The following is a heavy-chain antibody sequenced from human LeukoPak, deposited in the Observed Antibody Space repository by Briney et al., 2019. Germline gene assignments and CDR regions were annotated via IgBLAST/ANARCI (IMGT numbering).Heavy chain of an antibody. J-gene: IGHJ3*02. D-gene: IGHD3-10*01. CDR3: ARDGGDDAFDI. V-gene: IGHV3-74*01. CDR1: GFTFSSYW. Sequence: GGSLRLSCAASGFTFSSYWMHWVRHAPGKGLAWVSRITSYGSSTSYADSVKGRFTISRDNAKNTMYLEMNSLRAEDTAVYYCARDGGDDAFDIWGQGTMVTVSS. CDR2: ITSYGSST.